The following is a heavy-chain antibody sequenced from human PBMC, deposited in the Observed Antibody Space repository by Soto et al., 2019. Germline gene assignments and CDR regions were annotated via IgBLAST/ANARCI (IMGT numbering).Heavy chain of an antibody. J-gene: IGHJ4*02. Sequence: QITLKESGPTLVKPTQTLTLTCTFSGFSLSTSEVGVGWIRQPPGKALEWLALIYWNDDKRYSPSLKSTLTITKDTSKNQVVLTITNMDHVDTATYYCAHTISDQSLEYYFDYWGQGTLVTVSS. CDR2: IYWNDDK. CDR3: AHTISDQSLEYYFDY. CDR1: GFSLSTSEVG. D-gene: IGHD2-2*02. V-gene: IGHV2-5*01.